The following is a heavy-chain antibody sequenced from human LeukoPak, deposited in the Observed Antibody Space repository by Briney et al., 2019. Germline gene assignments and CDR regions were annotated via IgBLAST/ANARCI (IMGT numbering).Heavy chain of an antibody. CDR1: GGSFSGYY. D-gene: IGHD5-12*01. J-gene: IGHJ4*02. CDR3: ARLWLRSYFDY. CDR2: IYYSGST. V-gene: IGHV4-34*01. Sequence: SETLSLTCAVYGGSFSGYYWSWIRQPPGKGLEWIGSIYYSGSTYYNPSLKSRVTISVDTSKNQFSLKLSSVTAADTAVYYCARLWLRSYFDYWGQGTLVTVSS.